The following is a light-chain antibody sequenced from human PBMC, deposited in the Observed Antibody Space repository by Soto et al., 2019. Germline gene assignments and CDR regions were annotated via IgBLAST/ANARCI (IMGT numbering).Light chain of an antibody. CDR2: AAS. CDR3: QQRSNWPWT. CDR1: QSISSY. Sequence: DIQMTQFPSSLSASVGDRVTITCQASQSISSYLNWYQQKPGKAPKLLIYAASSLQSGVPSRFSGSGSGTDFTLTISSLEPEDFAVYYCQQRSNWPWTFGQGTKVDIK. J-gene: IGKJ1*01. V-gene: IGKV1-39*01.